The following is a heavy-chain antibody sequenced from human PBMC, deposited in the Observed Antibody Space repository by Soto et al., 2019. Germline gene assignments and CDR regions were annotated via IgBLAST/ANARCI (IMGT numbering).Heavy chain of an antibody. D-gene: IGHD3-10*01. CDR2: INAGNGNT. V-gene: IGHV1-3*01. J-gene: IGHJ4*02. CDR1: GYTFTSYA. Sequence: QVQLVQSGAEVKKPGASVKVSCKASGYTFTSYAMHWVRQAPGQRLEWMGWINAGNGNTKYSQKFQGRVTITRDTSGSTAYMELSSLRSEDTAVYYCASGGDYYGSGSYYPFDYWGQGTLVTVSS. CDR3: ASGGDYYGSGSYYPFDY.